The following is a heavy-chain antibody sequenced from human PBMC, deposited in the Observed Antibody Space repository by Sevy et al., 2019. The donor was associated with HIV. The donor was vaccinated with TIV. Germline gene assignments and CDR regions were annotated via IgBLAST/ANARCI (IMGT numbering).Heavy chain of an antibody. Sequence: GGSLRLSCAASGFTFSSYAMSWVRQAPGKGLEWVSAISGSGGSTYYADSVKGRFTISRDNSKNTLYLQMNSLRAEDTAVYYCAKARVGRVGYSYLRAHFDYWGQGTLVTVSS. D-gene: IGHD5-18*01. CDR2: ISGSGGST. CDR1: GFTFSSYA. V-gene: IGHV3-23*01. J-gene: IGHJ4*02. CDR3: AKARVGRVGYSYLRAHFDY.